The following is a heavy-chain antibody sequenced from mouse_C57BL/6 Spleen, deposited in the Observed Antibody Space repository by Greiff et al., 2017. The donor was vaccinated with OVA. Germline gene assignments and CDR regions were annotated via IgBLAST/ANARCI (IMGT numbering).Heavy chain of an antibody. CDR3: ARGGTTVEGYFDY. V-gene: IGHV3-6*01. Sequence: EVKVEESGPGLVKPSQSLSLTCSVTGYSITSGYYWNWIRQFPGNKLEWMGYISYDGSNNYNPSLKNRISITRDTSKNQFFLKLNSVTTEDTATYYCARGGTTVEGYFDYWGQGTTLTVSS. J-gene: IGHJ2*01. CDR2: ISYDGSN. D-gene: IGHD1-1*01. CDR1: GYSITSGYY.